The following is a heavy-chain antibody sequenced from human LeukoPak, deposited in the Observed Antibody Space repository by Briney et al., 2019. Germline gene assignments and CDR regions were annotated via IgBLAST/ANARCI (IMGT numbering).Heavy chain of an antibody. Sequence: SETLSLTCAVYGGSFSGYYWSWIRQPPGKGLEWIGEINHSGSTNYNSPLKSRVTISVDTSKNQFSLNLTSVTAADTAVYYCARGPRVESYSSGWYVNYWGQGTLVTVSS. CDR1: GGSFSGYY. CDR3: ARGPRVESYSSGWYVNY. V-gene: IGHV4-34*01. CDR2: INHSGST. J-gene: IGHJ4*02. D-gene: IGHD6-19*01.